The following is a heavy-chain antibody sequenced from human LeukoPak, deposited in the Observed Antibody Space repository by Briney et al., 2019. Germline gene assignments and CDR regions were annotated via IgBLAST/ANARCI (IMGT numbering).Heavy chain of an antibody. J-gene: IGHJ4*02. Sequence: GSSVKVSCKDSVYTCTSYGISWVRQAPGQGLEWMVWITAYNDNTYYAQKLQGRVTMTTDTSTSTAYMELRSLRSDDTAVYYCARDLRRGSSSWYVSGGDYWGQGTLVTVSS. CDR1: VYTCTSYG. V-gene: IGHV1-18*01. CDR3: ARDLRRGSSSWYVSGGDY. CDR2: ITAYNDNT. D-gene: IGHD6-13*01.